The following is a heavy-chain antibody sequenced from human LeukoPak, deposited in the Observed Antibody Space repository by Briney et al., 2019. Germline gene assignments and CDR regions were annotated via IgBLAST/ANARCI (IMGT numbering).Heavy chain of an antibody. Sequence: SETLSLTCTVSGGSISSYYWSWIRQPPGKGLEWIGYIYYSGSTNYNPSLKSRVTISVDTSKNQFSLKLSSVTAADTAVYYCARHSIYCGGDCYSASFDCWGQGTLVTVSS. CDR1: GGSISSYY. CDR2: IYYSGST. D-gene: IGHD2-21*02. CDR3: ARHSIYCGGDCYSASFDC. J-gene: IGHJ4*02. V-gene: IGHV4-59*08.